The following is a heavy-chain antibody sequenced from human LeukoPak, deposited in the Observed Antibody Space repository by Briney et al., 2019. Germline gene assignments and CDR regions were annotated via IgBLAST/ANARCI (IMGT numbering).Heavy chain of an antibody. CDR2: ISGDGGST. Sequence: GGSLRLSCAASGFTFDDYAMHWVRQAPGKGLEWVSLISGDGGSTYYADYVKGRFTISRDNSKNSLYLQMNSLRTEDTALYYCAKDPTYDFWSGYLRGKNWFDPWGQGTLVTVSS. J-gene: IGHJ5*02. V-gene: IGHV3-43*02. CDR1: GFTFDDYA. CDR3: AKDPTYDFWSGYLRGKNWFDP. D-gene: IGHD3-3*01.